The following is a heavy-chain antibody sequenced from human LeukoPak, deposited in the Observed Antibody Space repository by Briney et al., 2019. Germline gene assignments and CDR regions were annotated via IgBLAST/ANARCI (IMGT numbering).Heavy chain of an antibody. CDR1: GFTFSSYG. CDR2: IRYDGSNK. CDR3: AKDRDTAGQRWLHPLDY. D-gene: IGHD5-24*01. V-gene: IGHV3-30*02. Sequence: PGGSLRLSCAASGFTFSSYGMHWVRQAPGKGLEWVAFIRYDGSNKYYADSVKGRFTISRDNSKNTLYLQMNRLRAEDTAVYYCAKDRDTAGQRWLHPLDYWGQGTLVTVSS. J-gene: IGHJ4*02.